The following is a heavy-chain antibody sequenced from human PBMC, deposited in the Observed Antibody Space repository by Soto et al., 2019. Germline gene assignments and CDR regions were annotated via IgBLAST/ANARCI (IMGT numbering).Heavy chain of an antibody. CDR2: IYWNGDE. Sequence: SGPTLVNPTQTLTLTCSFSGFSLNTSGVSVGWIRQPPGKALEWLALIYWNGDERYSPSLKNRLTITKDTYKNQVVLRMTNMDPVDTDTYYCTHMYYHDGSGYYHTADYWGRGNLVTVSS. J-gene: IGHJ4*02. CDR1: GFSLNTSGVS. V-gene: IGHV2-5*01. CDR3: THMYYHDGSGYYHTADY. D-gene: IGHD3-22*01.